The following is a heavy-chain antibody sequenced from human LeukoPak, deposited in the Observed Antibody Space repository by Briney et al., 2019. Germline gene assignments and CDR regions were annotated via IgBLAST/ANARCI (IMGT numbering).Heavy chain of an antibody. J-gene: IGHJ4*02. Sequence: TVKVSCKASGGTFSSYAISWVRQAPGQGLEWMGRIIPILGIANYAQKFQGRVTITADKSTSTAYMELSSLRSEDTAVYYCARATRNNHDYWGQGTLVTVSS. CDR2: IIPILGIA. V-gene: IGHV1-69*04. D-gene: IGHD1-14*01. CDR3: ARATRNNHDY. CDR1: GGTFSSYA.